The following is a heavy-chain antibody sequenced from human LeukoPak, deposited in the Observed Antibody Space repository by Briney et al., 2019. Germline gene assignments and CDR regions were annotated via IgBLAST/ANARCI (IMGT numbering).Heavy chain of an antibody. CDR3: ARGSVQLWLRDTYYYMDV. V-gene: IGHV3-20*04. J-gene: IGHJ6*03. CDR1: GFTFDDYG. CDR2: INWNGRIT. Sequence: PGESLRLSCAASGFTFDDYGMNWVRQVPGRGLEWVSGINWNGRITEYADSVKDRFTISRQNTKNSLYLYMNNLGGEDTALYFCARGSVQLWLRDTYYYMDVWGKGTTVTVSS. D-gene: IGHD5-18*01.